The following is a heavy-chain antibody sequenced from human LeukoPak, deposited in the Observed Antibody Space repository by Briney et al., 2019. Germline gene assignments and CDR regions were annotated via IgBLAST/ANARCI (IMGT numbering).Heavy chain of an antibody. CDR1: GYTFSSYG. CDR3: ARDYYDFWSGYSGVNWFDP. V-gene: IGHV1-18*01. CDR2: ISAYNGNT. D-gene: IGHD3-3*01. Sequence: ASVKVSCKASGYTFSSYGITWVRQAPGQGLEWMGWISAYNGNTNYAQKLQGRVTMTTDTSTSTAYMELRSLRSDDTAVYYCARDYYDFWSGYSGVNWFDPWGQGTLVTVSS. J-gene: IGHJ5*02.